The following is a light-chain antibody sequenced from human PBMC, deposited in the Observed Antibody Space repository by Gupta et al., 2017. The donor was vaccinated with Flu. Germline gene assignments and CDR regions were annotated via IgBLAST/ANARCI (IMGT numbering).Light chain of an antibody. CDR3: QQSHTSMFT. V-gene: IGKV1-39*01. CDR1: QTVWTF. Sequence: GQRVTITCRASQTVWTFLNWYQQRSGEAPQLLIYSASNLHNGVPPTFSGSGSGTDFTLTISSLQPEDAATYYCQQSHTSMFTFGQGTKVEI. J-gene: IGKJ2*01. CDR2: SAS.